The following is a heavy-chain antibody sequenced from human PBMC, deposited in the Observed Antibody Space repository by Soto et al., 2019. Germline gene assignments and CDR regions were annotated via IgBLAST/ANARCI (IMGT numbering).Heavy chain of an antibody. CDR2: INQDGTEK. CDR1: GFTFSNYF. CDR3: ATYRTVDATRRLDC. V-gene: IGHV3-7*03. J-gene: IGHJ4*02. D-gene: IGHD4-4*01. Sequence: QLVESGGDLVQPGGSLRLSCAASGFTFSNYFMKWVRQAPGKGLEWVANINQDGTEKNYVESVKGRFTISRDNAKNSLHLQMDSLRVEDTAVYYCATYRTVDATRRLDCWGQGTLVTVSS.